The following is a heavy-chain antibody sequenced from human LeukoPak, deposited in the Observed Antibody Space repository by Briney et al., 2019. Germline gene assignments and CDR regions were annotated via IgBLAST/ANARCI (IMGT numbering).Heavy chain of an antibody. D-gene: IGHD6-13*01. J-gene: IGHJ6*03. Sequence: GGSLRLSCAPSGFIFSDYWFHWVRQTPGQGLVWVAAINRDGTGTSHADSVRGRFTVSRDNAKNTLYLQMNSLRAEDTAVYYCAKEGIHMHYYYMDVWGKGTTVTVSS. V-gene: IGHV3-74*01. CDR3: AKEGIHMHYYYMDV. CDR2: INRDGTGT. CDR1: GFIFSDYW.